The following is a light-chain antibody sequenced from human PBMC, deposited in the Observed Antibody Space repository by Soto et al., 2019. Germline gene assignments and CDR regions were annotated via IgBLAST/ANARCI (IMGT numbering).Light chain of an antibody. J-gene: IGLJ1*01. CDR3: AAWDDSLNGEA. Sequence: QSVLTQPPSVSEAPRQRVTISCSGSSSNIGNNAVNWYQQLPGKAPKLLIYYDDLLPSGVSDRFSGSKSGTSASLAISGLQSEDEADYYCAAWDDSLNGEAFGTGTKLTVL. CDR2: YDD. V-gene: IGLV1-36*01. CDR1: SSNIGNNA.